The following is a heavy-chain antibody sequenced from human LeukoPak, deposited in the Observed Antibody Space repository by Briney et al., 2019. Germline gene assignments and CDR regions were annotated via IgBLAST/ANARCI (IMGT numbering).Heavy chain of an antibody. V-gene: IGHV4-38-2*02. D-gene: IGHD1-26*01. CDR2: IYHSGRT. J-gene: IGHJ4*02. Sequence: SETLSLTCTDSGYSISSGYYWGWIRQPPGKGLEWIGSIYHSGRTYYNPSLKSRVTISVDTSKNQFSLKLSSVTAADTAVYYCWSSGFDYWGQGTLVTVSS. CDR1: GYSISSGYY. CDR3: WSSGFDY.